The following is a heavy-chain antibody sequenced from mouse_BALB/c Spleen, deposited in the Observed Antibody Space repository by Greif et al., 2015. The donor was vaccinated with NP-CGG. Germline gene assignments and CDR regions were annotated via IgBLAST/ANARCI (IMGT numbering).Heavy chain of an antibody. J-gene: IGHJ4*01. CDR2: VWAGGST. CDR3: ARDYGNAPMDY. Sequence: VKLMESGPGLVAPSQSLSITCTVSGFSLTSYGVHWVRQPPGKGLEWLGVVWAGGSTNYNSALMSRLSISKDNSKSQVFLKMNSLQTDDTAMYYCARDYGNAPMDYWGQGTSVTVSS. CDR1: GFSLTSYG. V-gene: IGHV2-9*02. D-gene: IGHD2-1*01.